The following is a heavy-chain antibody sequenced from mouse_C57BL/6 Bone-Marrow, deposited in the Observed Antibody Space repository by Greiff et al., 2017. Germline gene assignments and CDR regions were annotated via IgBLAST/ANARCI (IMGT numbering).Heavy chain of an antibody. Sequence: QVHVKQSGPELVKPGASVKLSCKASGYTFTSYDINWVKQRPGQGLEWIGWIYPRDGSTKYNETFKGKATLTVDTSSSTAYMELHSLTSEDSAVYFCARLEFDGSSGDWYFDVWGTGTTVTVSS. J-gene: IGHJ1*03. CDR1: GYTFTSYD. V-gene: IGHV1-85*01. CDR3: ARLEFDGSSGDWYFDV. CDR2: IYPRDGST. D-gene: IGHD1-1*01.